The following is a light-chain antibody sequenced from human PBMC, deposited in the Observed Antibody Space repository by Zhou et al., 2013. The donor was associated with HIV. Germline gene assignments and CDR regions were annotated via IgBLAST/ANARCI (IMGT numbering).Light chain of an antibody. J-gene: IGKJ4*01. Sequence: IQMTQTPLTLSASVGDRVTITCRASQGVSSALAWYHQKPGKAPKLLIYSASTLESGVASRFSGSGSGTEFTLTIGSLQPDDSGTYYCQQFNSFFPTFGGGTKIEIK. CDR3: QQFNSFFPT. CDR2: SAS. CDR1: QGVSSA. V-gene: IGKV1-13*02.